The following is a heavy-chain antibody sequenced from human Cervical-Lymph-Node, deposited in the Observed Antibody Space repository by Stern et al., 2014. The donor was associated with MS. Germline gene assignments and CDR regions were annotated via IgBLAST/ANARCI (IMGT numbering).Heavy chain of an antibody. Sequence: VQLVQSGAEVKKPGASVKVSCKASGYSFTGYFLHWVRQAPGQGLEWMGWINPNSGDTNSAQKFHGRVTMTRDSSSSTAYMELSSLRSDDTAVYYCARDGRSSYGSGSYYSSGYWGQGTLVTVSS. D-gene: IGHD3-10*01. CDR1: GYSFTGYF. V-gene: IGHV1-2*02. CDR3: ARDGRSSYGSGSYYSSGY. J-gene: IGHJ4*02. CDR2: INPNSGDT.